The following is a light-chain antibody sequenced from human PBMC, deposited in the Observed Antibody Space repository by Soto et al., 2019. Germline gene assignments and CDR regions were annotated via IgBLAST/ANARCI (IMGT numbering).Light chain of an antibody. Sequence: EIVLTQSPGTLSLSPGESATLSCSASQSVSSSYLAWYQQKPGQAPRLLIYGASSRATGIPDRFSGSGSGTVFPLTISRLEPEDFAVYYCQQYGSSSLTFGGGTKVEIK. J-gene: IGKJ4*01. V-gene: IGKV3-20*01. CDR1: QSVSSSY. CDR2: GAS. CDR3: QQYGSSSLT.